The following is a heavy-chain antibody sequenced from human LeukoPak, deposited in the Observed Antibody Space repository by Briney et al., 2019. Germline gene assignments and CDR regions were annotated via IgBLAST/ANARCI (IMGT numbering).Heavy chain of an antibody. CDR1: GFTFSSYA. CDR2: ISYDGSNK. J-gene: IGHJ4*02. Sequence: PGGSLRLSCAASGFTFSSYAMHWVRQAPGKGLEWVAVISYDGSNKYYADSVKGRFPISRDNSKNTLYLQMNSLRAEDTAVYYSARDGSWGSYRYAYYFDYWGQGTLVTVSS. V-gene: IGHV3-30*04. CDR3: ARDGSWGSYRYAYYFDY. D-gene: IGHD3-16*02.